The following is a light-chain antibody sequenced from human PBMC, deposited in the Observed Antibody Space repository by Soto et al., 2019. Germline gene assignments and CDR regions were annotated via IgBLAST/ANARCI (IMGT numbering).Light chain of an antibody. CDR1: SSDVGGYNY. Sequence: QSVLTQPASVSGSPGQSITISCTGTSSDVGGYNYVSWYQQHPGKAPKLMIYDVSNRPSGVSNCFSGSKSGNTASLTISGLQAEDEADYYCRSYTSSSTPYVLGTGTKDTVL. J-gene: IGLJ1*01. V-gene: IGLV2-14*01. CDR2: DVS. CDR3: RSYTSSSTPYV.